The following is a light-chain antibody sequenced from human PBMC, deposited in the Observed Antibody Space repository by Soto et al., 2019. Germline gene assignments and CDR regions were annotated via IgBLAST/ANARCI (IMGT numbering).Light chain of an antibody. Sequence: DIQMTQSPSSLSASVGDRVTITCRASQSISSYLNWYQQKPGKAPKLLTYYASILQSGVPSRFSGSESGTDFTLTISSLQPEDFATYYCQQSYNTPPTFGQGTKVEIK. CDR2: YAS. V-gene: IGKV1-39*01. J-gene: IGKJ1*01. CDR3: QQSYNTPPT. CDR1: QSISSY.